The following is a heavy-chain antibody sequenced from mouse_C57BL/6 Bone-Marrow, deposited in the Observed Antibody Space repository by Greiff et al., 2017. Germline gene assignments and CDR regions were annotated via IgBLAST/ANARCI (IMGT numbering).Heavy chain of an antibody. D-gene: IGHD6-1*01. CDR2: INPGSGGT. CDR3: AREEANWYFDV. J-gene: IGHJ1*03. Sequence: VQLQQSGAELVRPGTSVKVSCNASGYAFTNYLIEWVKQRPGQGLEWIGVINPGSGGTNYNEKFKGKATLTADKSSSTAYMQLSSLTSEDSAVYFCAREEANWYFDVWGTGTTVTVSS. V-gene: IGHV1-54*01. CDR1: GYAFTNYL.